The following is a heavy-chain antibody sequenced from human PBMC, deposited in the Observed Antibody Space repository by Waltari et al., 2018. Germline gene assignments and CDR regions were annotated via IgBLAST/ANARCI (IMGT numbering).Heavy chain of an antibody. J-gene: IGHJ4*02. Sequence: QLQLQESGPGLVKPSETLSLTCTVSVASVSSRIHYWGWIRQSPGKGLEWIGSSTHSGSSYYNPSLRSRVTLLVDTSKNQFSLRVNSVTAADMALYYCARHMTTVTTSSFDYWGQGALVTVSS. CDR1: VASVSSRIHY. D-gene: IGHD4-17*01. V-gene: IGHV4-39*07. CDR3: ARHMTTVTTSSFDY. CDR2: STHSGSS.